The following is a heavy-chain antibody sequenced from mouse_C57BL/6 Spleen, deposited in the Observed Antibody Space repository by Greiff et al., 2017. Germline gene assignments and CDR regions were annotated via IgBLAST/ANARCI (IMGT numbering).Heavy chain of an antibody. Sequence: EVQLQQSGPELVKPGASVKIPCKASGYTFTDYNMDWVKQSHGKSLEWIGDINPNNGGTIYNQKFKGKATLTVDKSSSTAYMELRSLTSEDTAVYYCARRGLRFTTVVPLAMDYWGQGTSVTVSS. J-gene: IGHJ4*01. CDR3: ARRGLRFTTVVPLAMDY. CDR1: GYTFTDYN. V-gene: IGHV1-18*01. D-gene: IGHD1-1*01. CDR2: INPNNGGT.